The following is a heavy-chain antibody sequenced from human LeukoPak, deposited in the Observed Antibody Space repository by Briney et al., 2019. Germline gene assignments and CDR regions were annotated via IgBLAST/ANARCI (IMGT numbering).Heavy chain of an antibody. V-gene: IGHV3-23*01. CDR2: ISGSGGST. D-gene: IGHD3-22*01. Sequence: EGSLRLSCAASGFTFSSYAMSWVRQAPGKGLEWVSAISGSGGSTYYADSVKGRFTISRDNSKNTLYLQMNSLRAEDTAVYYCAKDREIVVATDAFDIWGQGTMVTVSS. CDR3: AKDREIVVATDAFDI. CDR1: GFTFSSYA. J-gene: IGHJ3*02.